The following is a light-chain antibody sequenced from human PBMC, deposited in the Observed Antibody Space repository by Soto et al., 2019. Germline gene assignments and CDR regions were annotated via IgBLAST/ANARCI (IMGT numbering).Light chain of an antibody. CDR2: DVS. CDR3: SSYTSATTYV. CDR1: SSDVGAYNY. V-gene: IGLV2-14*01. J-gene: IGLJ1*01. Sequence: QSALAPPASVSGSTGRSITISCTGTSSDVGAYNYDSWYQQYPGEAPKVIIYDVSHRPAGVSNRFSGSKSGNTASLTISGLQTQDEADYYCSSYTSATTYVFGTGTKVTVL.